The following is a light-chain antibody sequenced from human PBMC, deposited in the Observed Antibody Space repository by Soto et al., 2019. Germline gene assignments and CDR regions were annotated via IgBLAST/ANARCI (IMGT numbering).Light chain of an antibody. V-gene: IGKV1-5*01. CDR3: QQYESYPLT. CDR1: QSISDW. J-gene: IGKJ4*01. Sequence: DIQMTQSPSTLSASVGDTVTITCRASQSISDWLAWYQQKPGKVPKLLMSDASNLDSGVPPRFSGSGYGTEFTLTISGLQPDDFATYSCQQYESYPLTFGGGTEVEIK. CDR2: DAS.